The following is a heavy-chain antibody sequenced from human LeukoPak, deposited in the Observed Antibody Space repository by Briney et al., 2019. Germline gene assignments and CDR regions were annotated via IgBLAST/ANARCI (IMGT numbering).Heavy chain of an antibody. Sequence: SETLSLTCTVSGGSLSSYYWSWIRQPPGKGLEWIGRIYNSGSTNYNPSLKSRLTMSGDTSKNQFSLKLSSDPRADTAVYYCARDFGSGWKEYFVLCGRGTLVSVSS. D-gene: IGHD6-19*01. V-gene: IGHV4-4*07. CDR3: ARDFGSGWKEYFVL. CDR1: GGSLSSYY. CDR2: IYNSGST. J-gene: IGHJ2*01.